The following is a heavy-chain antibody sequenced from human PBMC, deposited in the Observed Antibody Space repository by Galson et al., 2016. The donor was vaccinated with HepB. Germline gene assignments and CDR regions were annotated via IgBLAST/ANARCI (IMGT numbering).Heavy chain of an antibody. Sequence: SETLSLTCTVSGVSLSDYYWTWVRQPPGKGLEWIGEISPSGSTNYNPSLKTRVNMSRDTSKKQFSLELASVTAADTSVYFCARIRSGYYSPLDPWGQGTLVIVSS. V-gene: IGHV4-34*01. CDR3: ARIRSGYYSPLDP. CDR2: ISPSGST. CDR1: GVSLSDYY. J-gene: IGHJ5*02. D-gene: IGHD3-3*01.